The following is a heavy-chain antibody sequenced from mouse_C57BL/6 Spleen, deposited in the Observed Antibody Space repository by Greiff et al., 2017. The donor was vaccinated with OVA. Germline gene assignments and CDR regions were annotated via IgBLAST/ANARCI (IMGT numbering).Heavy chain of an antibody. D-gene: IGHD2-10*02. J-gene: IGHJ2*01. CDR2: IDPSDSET. V-gene: IGHV1-52*01. Sequence: QVQLQQPGAELVRPGSSVKLSCKASGYTFTSYWMHWVKQRPIQGLEWIGNIDPSDSETHYNQKFKDKATLTVDKSSSTAYMQLSSLTSEDSAVYYCARGGYGNYDYFDYWGKGTTLTVSS. CDR3: ARGGYGNYDYFDY. CDR1: GYTFTSYW.